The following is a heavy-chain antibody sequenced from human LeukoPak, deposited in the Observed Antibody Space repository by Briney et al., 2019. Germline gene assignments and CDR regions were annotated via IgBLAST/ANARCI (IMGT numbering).Heavy chain of an antibody. CDR3: AREYDSSGYLDY. J-gene: IGHJ4*02. CDR2: IIPIYGIA. Sequence: SVKVSCKASGGTFSSYAISWVRQAPGQGLEWMGRIIPIYGIANYAQKFQGRVTITADKSTSTAYMELSSLRSEDTAVYYCAREYDSSGYLDYWGQGTLVTVSS. CDR1: GGTFSSYA. V-gene: IGHV1-69*04. D-gene: IGHD3-22*01.